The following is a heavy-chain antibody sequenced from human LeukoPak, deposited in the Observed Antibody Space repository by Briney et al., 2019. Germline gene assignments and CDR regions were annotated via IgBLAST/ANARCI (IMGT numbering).Heavy chain of an antibody. V-gene: IGHV1-46*01. CDR3: ARDSKVGESGNFDY. CDR1: GYTFTSYY. D-gene: IGHD2-21*01. Sequence: ASVTVSCKASGYTFTSYYMHWVRQAPGQGLEWMGIINPSGGSTSYAQKFQGRVTMTRDMSTSTVYMELSSLRSEDTAVYSCARDSKVGESGNFDYWGQGTLVTVSS. CDR2: INPSGGST. J-gene: IGHJ4*02.